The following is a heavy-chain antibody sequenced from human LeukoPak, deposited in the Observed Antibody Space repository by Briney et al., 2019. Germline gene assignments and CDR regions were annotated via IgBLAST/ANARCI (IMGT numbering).Heavy chain of an antibody. D-gene: IGHD2-15*01. V-gene: IGHV1-69*13. CDR2: IIPIFGTA. Sequence: ASVKVSCKASGGTFSSYAISWVRQAPGQGLEWMGGIIPIFGTANYAQKFQGRVTITADESTSTAYMELSSLRSEDTAVYYCAAGVVVAATPRDHYYGMDVWGQGTTVTVSS. CDR1: GGTFSSYA. J-gene: IGHJ6*02. CDR3: AAGVVVAATPRDHYYGMDV.